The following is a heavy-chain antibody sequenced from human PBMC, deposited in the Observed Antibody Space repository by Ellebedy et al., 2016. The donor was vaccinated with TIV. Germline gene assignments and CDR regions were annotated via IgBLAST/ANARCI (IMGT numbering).Heavy chain of an antibody. CDR3: ATDLPNGDYVFDAFDI. CDR1: GYTFTSYY. D-gene: IGHD4-17*01. CDR2: INPSGGST. Sequence: AASVKVSCKASGYTFTSYYMHWVRQAPGQGLEWMGIINPSGGSTSYAQKFQGRVTMTEDTSTDTAYMELSSLRSEDTAVYYCATDLPNGDYVFDAFDIWGQGTMVTVSS. J-gene: IGHJ3*02. V-gene: IGHV1-46*01.